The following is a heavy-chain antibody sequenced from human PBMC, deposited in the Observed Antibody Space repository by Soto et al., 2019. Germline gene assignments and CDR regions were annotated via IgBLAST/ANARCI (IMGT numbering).Heavy chain of an antibody. D-gene: IGHD5-18*01. CDR1: GYTFNSYY. CDR3: ARGGYDWYFDL. Sequence: QVQLVQSGAEVKKPGASVKVSCKASGYTFNSYYIHWVRQAPGQGLEWMGIFNPSGGSTNYPQKLQGRVTLTRDTSTSIVYMELSSLRSEDTAIYYCARGGYDWYFDLWGRGTLVTVSS. V-gene: IGHV1-46*02. CDR2: FNPSGGST. J-gene: IGHJ2*01.